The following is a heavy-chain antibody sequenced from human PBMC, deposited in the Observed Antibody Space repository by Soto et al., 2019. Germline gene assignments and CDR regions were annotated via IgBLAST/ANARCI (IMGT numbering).Heavy chain of an antibody. Sequence: PSETLSLTCTVSGGSISSGGYSWSWIRQPPGKGLEWIGYIYHSGSTYYNPSLKSRVTISVDTSKNQFSLKLSSVTAADTAVYYCARGLLPNYDISFTAFDIWGQGTMVTVSS. CDR2: IYHSGST. CDR3: ARGLLPNYDISFTAFDI. CDR1: GGSISSGGYS. V-gene: IGHV4-30-2*01. J-gene: IGHJ3*02. D-gene: IGHD3-9*01.